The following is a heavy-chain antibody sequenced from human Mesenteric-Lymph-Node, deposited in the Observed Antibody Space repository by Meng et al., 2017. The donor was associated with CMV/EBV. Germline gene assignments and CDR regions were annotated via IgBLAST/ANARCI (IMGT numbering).Heavy chain of an antibody. CDR1: GYTFTSYG. V-gene: IGHV1-18*01. D-gene: IGHD2-2*01. CDR2: ISPYNGNT. J-gene: IGHJ4*02. CDR3: ARRDCSSTSCYGIDY. Sequence: ASVKVSCKASGYTFTSYGISWVRQAPGQGLEWMGWISPYNGNTNYAQKLQGRVTMTTDTSTSTAYMELRSLRSDDTAVYYCARRDCSSTSCYGIDYWGQGTLVTVSS.